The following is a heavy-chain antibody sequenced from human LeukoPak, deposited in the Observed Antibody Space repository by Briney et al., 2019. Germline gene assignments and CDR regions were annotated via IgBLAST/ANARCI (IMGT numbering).Heavy chain of an antibody. V-gene: IGHV4-31*03. CDR1: GGSISSGGYY. CDR2: IYYSGST. Sequence: PSQTLSLTCTVSGGSISSGGYYWSWIRQHPGKGLEWIGYIYYSGSTYYNPSLKSRVTISVDTSKNQFSLKLSSVTAADTAVYYCARESTRYCSGGSCFNWFDPWGQGTLVTVSS. J-gene: IGHJ5*02. D-gene: IGHD2-15*01. CDR3: ARESTRYCSGGSCFNWFDP.